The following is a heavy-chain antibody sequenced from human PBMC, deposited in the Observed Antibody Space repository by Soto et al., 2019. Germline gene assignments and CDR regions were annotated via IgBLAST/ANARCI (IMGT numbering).Heavy chain of an antibody. V-gene: IGHV4-39*01. J-gene: IGHJ4*02. CDR3: ARHVRSGSYIDY. CDR1: GDSISRSSFY. D-gene: IGHD1-26*01. Sequence: SETLSLTCTVSGDSISRSSFYWGWIRQPPGKGLECIGIVYFTGSTNYNPSLKSRVTMSVDRSKNQFSLKLSSVTAADTAVYYCARHVRSGSYIDYWGQGTLVTVSS. CDR2: VYFTGST.